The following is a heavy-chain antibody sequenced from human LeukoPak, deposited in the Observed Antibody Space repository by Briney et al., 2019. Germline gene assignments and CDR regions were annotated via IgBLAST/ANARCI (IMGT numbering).Heavy chain of an antibody. J-gene: IGHJ6*03. CDR2: INWNGGNT. D-gene: IGHD5-12*01. V-gene: IGHV3-20*04. CDR1: GFTFDDYG. Sequence: PGGSLRLSCAASGFTFDDYGMSWVRQAPGKGLEWGSGINWNGGNTGYADSVKGRFTISRDNAKNSLYLQMNSLRAEDTALYYCARAYSGYENYYYYYYMDVWGKGTTVTVSS. CDR3: ARAYSGYENYYYYYYMDV.